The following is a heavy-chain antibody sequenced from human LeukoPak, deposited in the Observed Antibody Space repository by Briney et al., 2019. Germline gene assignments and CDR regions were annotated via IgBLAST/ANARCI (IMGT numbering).Heavy chain of an antibody. D-gene: IGHD3-22*01. Sequence: SETLSLTCTASGGSISSSSNYWGWIPPSPGKGLEWIGSMYNSVTTYYNPSINSRVTISVDTSKNQFSLKLSSVTAADTAMYYCARHTYDSSGYYRAGFDYRGQGTLVTVS. CDR3: ARHTYDSSGYYRAGFDY. CDR2: MYNSVTT. J-gene: IGHJ4*02. CDR1: GGSISSSSNY. V-gene: IGHV4-39*01.